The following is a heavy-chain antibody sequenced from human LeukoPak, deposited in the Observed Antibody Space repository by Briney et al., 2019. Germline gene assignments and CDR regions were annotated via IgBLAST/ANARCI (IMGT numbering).Heavy chain of an antibody. CDR2: IYTSGST. Sequence: SETLSLTCTVSGGSISSYYWSWIRQPAGKGLEWIGRIYTSGSTNYNPSLKSRVTMSVDTSKNQFSLKLSSVTAADTAVYYCARVGRYCSSTSCYTFDYWGQGPLVTVSS. D-gene: IGHD2-2*02. CDR1: GGSISSYY. V-gene: IGHV4-4*07. CDR3: ARVGRYCSSTSCYTFDY. J-gene: IGHJ4*02.